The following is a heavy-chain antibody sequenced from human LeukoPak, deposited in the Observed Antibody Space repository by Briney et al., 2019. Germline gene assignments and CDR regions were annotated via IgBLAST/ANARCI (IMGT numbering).Heavy chain of an antibody. V-gene: IGHV3-48*04. J-gene: IGHJ4*02. CDR3: AGEGSGWSPNY. CDR2: ISSSSSTI. D-gene: IGHD6-19*01. Sequence: GSLRLSCAASGFIFSSYGMNWVRQAPGKGLEWLSYISSSSSTIYCADSARGRFTISRDNAKNSLYLQMNSLRAEDTAVYYCAGEGSGWSPNYWGQGTLVTVSS. CDR1: GFIFSSYG.